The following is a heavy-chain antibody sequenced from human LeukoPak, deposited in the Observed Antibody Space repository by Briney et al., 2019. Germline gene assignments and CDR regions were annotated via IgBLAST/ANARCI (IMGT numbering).Heavy chain of an antibody. D-gene: IGHD3-10*01. Sequence: GGSLRLSCAASGFTFSSYAMSWVRQAPGKGLEWVSAISGSGGSTYYADSVKGRFTISRDNAKNSLYLQMNSLRAEDTAVYYCARGYYGSGSYVPWGQGTLVTVSS. V-gene: IGHV3-23*01. CDR3: ARGYYGSGSYVP. CDR1: GFTFSSYA. J-gene: IGHJ4*02. CDR2: ISGSGGST.